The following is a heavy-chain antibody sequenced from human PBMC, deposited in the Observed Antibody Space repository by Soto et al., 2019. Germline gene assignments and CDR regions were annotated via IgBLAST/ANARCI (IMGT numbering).Heavy chain of an antibody. CDR3: ARANSGGEPYYYDSSGYLDY. V-gene: IGHV4-30-4*01. Sequence: PSETLSLTCTVSGGSISSGDYYWSWIRQPPGKGLEWIGYIYYSGSTYYNPSLKSRVTISVDTSKNQFSLKLSSVTAADTAVYYCARANSGGEPYYYDSSGYLDYWGQGTLVTVSS. J-gene: IGHJ4*02. CDR1: GGSISSGDYY. D-gene: IGHD3-22*01. CDR2: IYYSGST.